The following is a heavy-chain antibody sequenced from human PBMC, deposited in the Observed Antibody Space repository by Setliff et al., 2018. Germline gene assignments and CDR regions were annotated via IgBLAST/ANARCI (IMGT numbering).Heavy chain of an antibody. CDR1: GGSISSSIYY. J-gene: IGHJ3*02. D-gene: IGHD3-22*01. CDR2: IYYSGST. Sequence: SETLSLTCSVSGGSISSSIYYWGWIRQPPGKGLEWIGSIYYSGSTYYSPSLKRRVTISVDTSKNQFSLKLSSVTAADTAVYYCATRTYYDSDGYYSGIAGPFDIWGQGTMVTVSS. CDR3: ATRTYYDSDGYYSGIAGPFDI. V-gene: IGHV4-39*01.